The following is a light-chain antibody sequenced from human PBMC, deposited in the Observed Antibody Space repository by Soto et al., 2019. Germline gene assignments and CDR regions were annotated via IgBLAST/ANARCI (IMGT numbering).Light chain of an antibody. CDR2: DAF. CDR3: QQYGSSPRT. V-gene: IGKV3-11*01. J-gene: IGKJ1*01. Sequence: EIVLTQSPATLSLSPGERATLSCRASQSVRSYLAWYQQKPGQTPRLLIYDAFNRATGIPARFSGSGSGTDFTLTISSLEPEDFAVYYCQQYGSSPRTFGQGTKVEIK. CDR1: QSVRSY.